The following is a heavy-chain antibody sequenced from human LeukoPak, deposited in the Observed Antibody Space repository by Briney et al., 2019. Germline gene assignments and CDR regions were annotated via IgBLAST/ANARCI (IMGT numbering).Heavy chain of an antibody. CDR2: IGRQGDSDAT. Sequence: GGSLRLSCAASGLTFSGSGIHWVRQASGKGLEWLGRIGRQGDSDATRYAASLKGKFTISRVDSRNTAYLQMNGLKTEDTAVYYCAGDYNFLTGLNYWGQGTLVTVSS. J-gene: IGHJ4*02. D-gene: IGHD3-9*01. CDR1: GLTFSGSG. V-gene: IGHV3-73*01. CDR3: AGDYNFLTGLNY.